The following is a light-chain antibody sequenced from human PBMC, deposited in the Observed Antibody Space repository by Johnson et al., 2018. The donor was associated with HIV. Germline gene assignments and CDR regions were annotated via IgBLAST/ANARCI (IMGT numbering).Light chain of an antibody. V-gene: IGLV1-51*01. CDR2: DNT. CDR3: GTWDNSLSAYV. Sequence: QSVLTQPPSVSAAPGQKVTISCSGSSSNIGNNYVSWYQHLPGTAPKLLIYDNTKRPSGIPDRFSGSKSDTSATLGITGLQTGDEADYFCGTWDNSLSAYVFATGTKGTVL. J-gene: IGLJ1*01. CDR1: SSNIGNNY.